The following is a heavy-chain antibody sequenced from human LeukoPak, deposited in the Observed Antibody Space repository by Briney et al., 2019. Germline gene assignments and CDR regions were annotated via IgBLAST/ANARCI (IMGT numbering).Heavy chain of an antibody. V-gene: IGHV4-61*02. J-gene: IGHJ2*01. Sequence: PSETLSLTCTVSGGFISSGSYYWSWIRQPAGKGLEWIGRTYTSGSTNYNPSLKSRVTISVDTSKNQFSLKLSSATAADTAVYYCATSPSLATIDTSYWYFDLWGRGTLVTVSS. D-gene: IGHD5-12*01. CDR1: GGFISSGSYY. CDR2: TYTSGST. CDR3: ATSPSLATIDTSYWYFDL.